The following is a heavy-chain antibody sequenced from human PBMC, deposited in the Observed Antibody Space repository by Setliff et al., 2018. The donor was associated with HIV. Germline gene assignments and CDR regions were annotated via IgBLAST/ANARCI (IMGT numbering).Heavy chain of an antibody. D-gene: IGHD6-13*01. CDR2: INHSGST. CDR1: GGSFSTYY. Sequence: SETLSLTCAVYGGSFSTYYWSWIRQPSGKGLEWIGDINHSGSTNYNPSLKSRVTISVDTSKNQFSLKLNSVTAADTAVYYCASLPREAASTSGYFDYWGQGTLVTVSS. J-gene: IGHJ4*02. V-gene: IGHV4-34*01. CDR3: ASLPREAASTSGYFDY.